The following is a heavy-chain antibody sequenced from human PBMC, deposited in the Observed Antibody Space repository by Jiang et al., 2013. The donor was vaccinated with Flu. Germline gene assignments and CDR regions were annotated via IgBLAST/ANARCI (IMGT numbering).Heavy chain of an antibody. CDR1: GDSVSSNSAG. CDR2: TYYRSKWYN. J-gene: IGHJ4*02. D-gene: IGHD3-16*01. Sequence: SQTLSLTCAVSGDSVSSNSAGWNWIRQSPSRGLEWLGRTYYRSKWYNDYAESVKSRITISPDTSKNQFSLQLNSVTPEDTAVYYCARGGGALNYWGQGTLVTVSS. CDR3: ARGGGALNY. V-gene: IGHV6-1*01.